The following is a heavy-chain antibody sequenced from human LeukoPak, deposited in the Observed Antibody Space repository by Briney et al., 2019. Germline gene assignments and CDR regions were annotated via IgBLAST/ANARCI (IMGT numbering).Heavy chain of an antibody. CDR2: TSYDGSKK. Sequence: PGGSLRLSCTASGVTFSNYWMSWVRRAPGKGLEWVALTSYDGSKKYYADSVKGRFTLSRDNSKNTLSLQMNSLRAEDTAVYYCARVDSSDWNAYFYYLDVWGKGTTVTVSS. CDR1: GVTFSNYW. J-gene: IGHJ6*03. D-gene: IGHD6-19*01. CDR3: ARVDSSDWNAYFYYLDV. V-gene: IGHV3-30*03.